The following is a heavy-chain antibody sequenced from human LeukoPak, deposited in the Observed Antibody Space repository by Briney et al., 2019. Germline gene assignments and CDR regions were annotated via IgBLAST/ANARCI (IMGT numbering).Heavy chain of an antibody. J-gene: IGHJ2*01. V-gene: IGHV4-59*01. Sequence: SETLSLTCTVSGGSISSFYWSWIRQPPGKGLEWIGYIYYSGSTNYNPSLKSRVNISVDTSKNQFSLNLSSVTAADTAVYYCARATFGVVTPERYFDLWGRGTLVTVSS. D-gene: IGHD3-3*01. CDR1: GGSISSFY. CDR3: ARATFGVVTPERYFDL. CDR2: IYYSGST.